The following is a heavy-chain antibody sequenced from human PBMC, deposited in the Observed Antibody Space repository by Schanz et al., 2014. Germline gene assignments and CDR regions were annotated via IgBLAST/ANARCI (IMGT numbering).Heavy chain of an antibody. J-gene: IGHJ4*02. CDR3: ASSGAGYSSSWDFDY. Sequence: QVQVVQSGAEVKKPGSSMKVSCKASGGTFSTYTISWVRQAPGQGLEWMGRIIPILGIANYAQKFQGRITITADKSTFTAYMDVSSLRSEDTAVYYCASSGAGYSSSWDFDYWGQGTLVTVSS. CDR2: IIPILGIA. V-gene: IGHV1-69*02. D-gene: IGHD6-13*01. CDR1: GGTFSTYT.